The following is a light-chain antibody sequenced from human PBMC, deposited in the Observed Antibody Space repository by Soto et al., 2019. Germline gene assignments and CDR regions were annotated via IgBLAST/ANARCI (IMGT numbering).Light chain of an antibody. V-gene: IGKV1-8*01. CDR1: QSISNY. CDR2: AAS. Sequence: AIRMTQSPSSFSASTGDRVTITCRASQSISNYLAWYQQKPGKGPKLLIYAASTLLTGVPSRFSGSGSGTDFTLTISCLQSEDFATYYCQQYYSYPQTFGQGTKVEIK. J-gene: IGKJ1*01. CDR3: QQYYSYPQT.